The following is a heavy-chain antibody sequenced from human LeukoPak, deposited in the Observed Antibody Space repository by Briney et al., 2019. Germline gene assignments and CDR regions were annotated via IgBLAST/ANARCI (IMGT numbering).Heavy chain of an antibody. V-gene: IGHV4-30-2*01. CDR2: IYHSGST. J-gene: IGHJ6*03. D-gene: IGHD3-3*01. Sequence: KPSETLSLTCTVSGGSISSGGYYWSWIRQPPGKGLEWIGYIYHSGSTYYNPSLKSRVTISVDRSKNQFSLKLSSVTAADTAVYYCARDDFWSGYPFPHMDVWGKGTTVTVSS. CDR3: ARDDFWSGYPFPHMDV. CDR1: GGSISSGGYY.